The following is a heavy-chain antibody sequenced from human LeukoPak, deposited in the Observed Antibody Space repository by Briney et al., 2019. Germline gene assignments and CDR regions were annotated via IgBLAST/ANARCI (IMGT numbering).Heavy chain of an antibody. CDR3: ARDSNGWFDY. Sequence: ASDKVSCKASGYTFSGYYIHWVRQAPGQGLEWMGLINPDNGVTKYAKKFQGRVTMTRDTSINTAYMELSRLRSDDTAVYYCARDSNGWFDYWGQGTLVTVSS. J-gene: IGHJ5*01. D-gene: IGHD6-19*01. V-gene: IGHV1-2*02. CDR1: GYTFSGYY. CDR2: INPDNGVT.